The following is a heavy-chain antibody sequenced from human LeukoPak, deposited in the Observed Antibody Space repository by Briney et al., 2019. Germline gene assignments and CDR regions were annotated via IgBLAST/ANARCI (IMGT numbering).Heavy chain of an antibody. CDR1: GLTFSSYG. V-gene: IGHV3-30*18. D-gene: IGHD2-15*01. CDR2: ISYDGSNK. J-gene: IGHJ4*02. Sequence: PGGSLRLSCAASGLTFSSYGMHWVRQAPGKGLEWVAVISYDGSNKYYADSVKGRFTISRDNSKNTLYLQMNSLRAEDTAVYYCAKPQQRAATDSDYWGQGTLVTVSS. CDR3: AKPQQRAATDSDY.